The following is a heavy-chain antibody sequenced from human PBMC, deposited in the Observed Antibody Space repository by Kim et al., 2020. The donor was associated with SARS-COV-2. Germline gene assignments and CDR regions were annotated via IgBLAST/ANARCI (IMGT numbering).Heavy chain of an antibody. J-gene: IGHJ4*02. CDR2: IYYSGST. CDR3: ARGVHVSQLGTYYFDY. D-gene: IGHD6-13*01. V-gene: IGHV4-31*03. CDR1: GGSISSGGYY. Sequence: SETLSLTCTVSGGSISSGGYYWSWIRQHPGKGLEWIGYIYYSGSTYYNPSLKSRVTISVDTSKNQFSLKLSSVTAADTAVYYCARGVHVSQLGTYYFDYWGQGTLVTVSS.